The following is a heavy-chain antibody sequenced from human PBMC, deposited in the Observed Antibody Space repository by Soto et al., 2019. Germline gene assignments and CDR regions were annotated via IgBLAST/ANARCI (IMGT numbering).Heavy chain of an antibody. CDR3: ARLCSGGSCYSGYYYYGMDV. CDR1: GFTFSDYY. CDR2: ISSSSSYT. J-gene: IGHJ6*02. D-gene: IGHD2-15*01. V-gene: IGHV3-11*03. Sequence: GSLRLSCAASGFTFSDYYMSWIRQAPGKGLEWVSYISSSSSYTNYADSVKGRFTISRDNAKNSLYLQMNSLRAEDTAVYYCARLCSGGSCYSGYYYYGMDVWGQGTTVTVSS.